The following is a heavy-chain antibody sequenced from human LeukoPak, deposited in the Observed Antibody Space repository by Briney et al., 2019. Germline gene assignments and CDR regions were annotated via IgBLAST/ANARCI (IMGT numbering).Heavy chain of an antibody. J-gene: IGHJ4*02. CDR3: ARSKTLRYFDWLSFDY. D-gene: IGHD3-9*01. V-gene: IGHV4-4*07. CDR2: IYTSGST. CDR1: GGSISSYY. Sequence: PSEALSLTCTVSGGSISSYYWSWIRQPAGKGLEWIGRIYTSGSTNYNPSLKSRVTMSVDTSKNQFSLKLSSVTAADTAVYYCARSKTLRYFDWLSFDYWGQGTLVTVSA.